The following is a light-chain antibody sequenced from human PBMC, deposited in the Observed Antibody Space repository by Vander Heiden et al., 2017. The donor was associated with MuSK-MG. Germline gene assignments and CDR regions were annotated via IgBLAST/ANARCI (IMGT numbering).Light chain of an antibody. J-gene: IGLJ2*01. Sequence: SSALTQDSAVSVALGLTVRITCPGVSLRNFYARRYQQKPRQAPALVIYGKNNRHSGIPDRFSGSSSGNTASLTITGAQAEDEDDYYCNARERSGNHHVVFGGGTKLTVL. CDR2: GKN. CDR1: SLRNFY. CDR3: NARERSGNHHVV. V-gene: IGLV3-19*01.